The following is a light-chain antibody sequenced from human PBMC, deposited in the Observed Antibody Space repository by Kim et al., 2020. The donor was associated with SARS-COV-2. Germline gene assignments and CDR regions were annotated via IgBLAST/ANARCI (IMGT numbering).Light chain of an antibody. J-gene: IGKJ2*01. CDR1: QSISSSS. V-gene: IGKV3-20*01. CDR2: AAS. Sequence: SPGERATLSCRASQSISSSSLAWYQQRTGQAPRLLIYAASNRAPGIPDRFSGSVSGTDFTLTISRLEPEDFAVYFCQQYGTSPPYTFGQGTKLEI. CDR3: QQYGTSPPYT.